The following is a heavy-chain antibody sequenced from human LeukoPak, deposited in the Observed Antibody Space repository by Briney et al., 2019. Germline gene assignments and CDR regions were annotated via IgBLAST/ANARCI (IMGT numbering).Heavy chain of an antibody. CDR3: ARENEVDTAMVLGFYYYYMDV. Sequence: SETLSLTCTVSGGSISSGSYYWSWIRQPAGKGLEWIGRIYTRGSSNYNPSLKSRVTISVDTSKNQFSLKLSSVTAADTAVYYCARENEVDTAMVLGFYYYYMDVWGKGTTVTVSS. CDR1: GGSISSGSYY. CDR2: IYTRGSS. V-gene: IGHV4-61*02. J-gene: IGHJ6*03. D-gene: IGHD5-18*01.